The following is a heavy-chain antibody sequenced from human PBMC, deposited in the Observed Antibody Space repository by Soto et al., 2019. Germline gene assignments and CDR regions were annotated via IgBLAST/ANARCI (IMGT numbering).Heavy chain of an antibody. J-gene: IGHJ4*02. V-gene: IGHV4-59*01. Sequence: SETLSLTCTVSGGSISSYYWSWIRQPPGKGLEWIGYIYYSGSTNYNPSLKSRVTISVDTSKNQFSLKLSSVTAADTAVYYCARKGSGSYYDDGFDYWGQGTLVTSPQ. D-gene: IGHD1-26*01. CDR2: IYYSGST. CDR1: GGSISSYY. CDR3: ARKGSGSYYDDGFDY.